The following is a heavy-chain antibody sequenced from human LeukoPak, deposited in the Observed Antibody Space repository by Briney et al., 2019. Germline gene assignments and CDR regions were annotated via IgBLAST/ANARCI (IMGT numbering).Heavy chain of an antibody. Sequence: ASVKVSCKASGYTFTGYYMHWVRQAPGQGLEWMGWINPNSAGTNYAQKFQGRVTMTRDTSISTAYMDLSRLRSDDTAVYYCARAGNYDFWSGYPLDYWGRGTLVTVSS. CDR1: GYTFTGYY. V-gene: IGHV1-2*02. J-gene: IGHJ4*02. CDR3: ARAGNYDFWSGYPLDY. CDR2: INPNSAGT. D-gene: IGHD3-3*01.